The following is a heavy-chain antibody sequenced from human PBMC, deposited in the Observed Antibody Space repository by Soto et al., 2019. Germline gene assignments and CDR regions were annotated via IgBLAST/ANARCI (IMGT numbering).Heavy chain of an antibody. D-gene: IGHD2-2*01. CDR2: IYSSGST. Sequence: SETLSLSCRVSTGSINGYYWNWIRQSPGKGLEWIAFIYSSGSTNYNPSLKSRATISVDRSKNQVSLKLTSVTAADTAVYYCARGKRDSTSCLDVWGQGTTVTVSS. CDR1: TGSINGYY. V-gene: IGHV4-59*01. CDR3: ARGKRDSTSCLDV. J-gene: IGHJ6*02.